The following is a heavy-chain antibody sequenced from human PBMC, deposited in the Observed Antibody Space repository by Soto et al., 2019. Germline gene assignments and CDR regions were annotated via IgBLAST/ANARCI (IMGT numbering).Heavy chain of an antibody. D-gene: IGHD2-8*01. J-gene: IGHJ4*02. CDR3: ARTLGYCTNGVCPESDY. CDR2: IIPIFGTA. CDR1: GGTFSSYA. Sequence: SVKVSCKASGGTFSSYAISWVRQAPGQGLEWMGGIIPIFGTANYAQKFQGRVTITADESTSTAYMELSSLRSEDTAVYYCARTLGYCTNGVCPESDYWGQGTLVTVSS. V-gene: IGHV1-69*13.